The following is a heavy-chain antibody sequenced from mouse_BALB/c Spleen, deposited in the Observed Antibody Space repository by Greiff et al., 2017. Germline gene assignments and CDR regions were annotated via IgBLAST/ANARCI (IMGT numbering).Heavy chain of an antibody. V-gene: IGHV5-6-5*01. J-gene: IGHJ2*01. CDR2: ISSGGST. CDR1: GFTFSSYA. D-gene: IGHD2-4*01. CDR3: ATTMITTLDY. Sequence: DVMLVESGGGLVKPGGSLKLSCAASGFTFSSYAMSWVRQTPEKRLEWVASISSGGSTYYPDSVKGRFTISRDNARNILYLQMSSLRSEDTAMYYCATTMITTLDYWGQGTTLTVSS.